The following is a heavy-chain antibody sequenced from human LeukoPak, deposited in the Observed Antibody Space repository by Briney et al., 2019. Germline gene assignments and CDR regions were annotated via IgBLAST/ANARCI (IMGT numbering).Heavy chain of an antibody. D-gene: IGHD6-19*01. Sequence: GGSLRLSCAASGFTFSSYAMHWVRQAPGKGLVWVAVISYDGSNKYYADSVKGRFTISRDNAKNSLYLQMNSLRAEDTAVYWCAREAGSGEEWYFDLWGRGTRVTVSS. CDR3: AREAGSGEEWYFDL. CDR1: GFTFSSYA. J-gene: IGHJ2*01. V-gene: IGHV3-30*04. CDR2: ISYDGSNK.